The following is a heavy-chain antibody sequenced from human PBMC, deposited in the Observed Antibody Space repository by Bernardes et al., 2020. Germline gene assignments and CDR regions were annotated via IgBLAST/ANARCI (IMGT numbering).Heavy chain of an antibody. Sequence: TLTPTCTVSGGSIRSSYWSWIRQHPGPGLAWIGYIYYSGRTHYNPSLKSRVTISVDTSKNQFSLKLSSVTAADTAVYYCARSDGSSRAYYYYYMDVWGKGTTVTGSS. J-gene: IGHJ6*03. D-gene: IGHD6-13*01. V-gene: IGHV4-59*01. CDR3: ARSDGSSRAYYYYYMDV. CDR2: IYYSGRT. CDR1: GGSIRSSY.